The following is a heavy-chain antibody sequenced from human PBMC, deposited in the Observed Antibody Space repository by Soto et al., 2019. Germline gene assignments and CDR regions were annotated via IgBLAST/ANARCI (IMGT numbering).Heavy chain of an antibody. Sequence: QVQLVESGGGLVKPGGSLRLSGAASGFTFSDYYMTWIRQAPGKGLEWVSYIRGSGGTIYYADSVKGRFTISRDNAKNSVYLRMNSLRPADTAVYYCARANGKYAARRVDYWGQGTPVIVSS. CDR3: ARANGKYAARRVDY. CDR1: GFTFSDYY. CDR2: IRGSGGTI. V-gene: IGHV3-11*01. D-gene: IGHD2-8*01. J-gene: IGHJ4*02.